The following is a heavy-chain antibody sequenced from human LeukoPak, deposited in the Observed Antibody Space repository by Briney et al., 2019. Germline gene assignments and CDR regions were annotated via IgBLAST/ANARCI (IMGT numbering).Heavy chain of an antibody. CDR2: ISAYNGNT. V-gene: IGHV1-18*01. CDR1: GYTFTSYG. Sequence: GASVKVCCKASGYTFTSYGISWVRQAPGQGLEWMGWISAYNGNTNYAQKLQGRVTMTTDTSTSTAYMELRSLRSDDTAVYYCARRNVLLWFGEVDAFDIWGQGTMVTVSS. J-gene: IGHJ3*02. D-gene: IGHD3-10*01. CDR3: ARRNVLLWFGEVDAFDI.